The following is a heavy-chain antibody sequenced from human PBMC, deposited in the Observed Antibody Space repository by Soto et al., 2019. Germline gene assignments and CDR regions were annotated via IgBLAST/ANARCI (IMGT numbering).Heavy chain of an antibody. J-gene: IGHJ6*02. Sequence: ASVKVSCKASGGTFSSYAISWLRQAPGQGLEWMGGIILIWGTENYAQKFQGRVTITADESTSTAYMELSSLRSEDTAVYYCASRVDGYNSHYYYGMDVWGQGTTVTVS. CDR1: GGTFSSYA. D-gene: IGHD5-12*01. V-gene: IGHV1-69*01. CDR3: ASRVDGYNSHYYYGMDV. CDR2: IILIWGTE.